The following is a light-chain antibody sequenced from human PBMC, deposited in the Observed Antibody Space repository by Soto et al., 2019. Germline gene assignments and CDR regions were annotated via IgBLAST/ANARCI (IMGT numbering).Light chain of an antibody. V-gene: IGKV1-8*01. CDR3: QQYYSYPLP. CDR2: AAS. J-gene: IGKJ3*01. Sequence: AIRMTQSPSSFSASTGDRVTITCRASQGISSYLAWYQQKPGKAPKLLIYAASTLQSGAPSRFSGSGSGTDFHLTISRLQSEDFATYYCQQYYSYPLPFGPGTNVDI. CDR1: QGISSY.